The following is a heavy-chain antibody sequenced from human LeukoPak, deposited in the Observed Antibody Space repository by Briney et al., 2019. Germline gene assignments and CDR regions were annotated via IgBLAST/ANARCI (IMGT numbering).Heavy chain of an antibody. CDR2: INHSGST. CDR1: GGSFSGYY. CDR3: ARRQGIAVAGTRVRFDP. V-gene: IGHV4-34*01. J-gene: IGHJ5*02. D-gene: IGHD6-19*01. Sequence: SETLSLTCAVYGGSFSGYYWSWIRQPPGKGLEWIGEINHSGSTNYNPSLKSRVTISVDTSKNQFSLKLSSVTAADTAVYYCARRQGIAVAGTRVRFDPWGQGTLVTVSS.